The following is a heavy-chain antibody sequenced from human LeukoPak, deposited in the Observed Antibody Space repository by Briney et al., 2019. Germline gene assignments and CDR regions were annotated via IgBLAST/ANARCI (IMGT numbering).Heavy chain of an antibody. D-gene: IGHD2-2*01. Sequence: GASVKVSCKTSGFTFTNYGFSWVRQAPGQGLEWMGWISAYNGNTKYAQKVQGRVTLTTDTSTSTAYMELRTLTSDDTAVYYCATGAFCSSSSCYGHEYWGQGTLVVVSS. V-gene: IGHV1-18*01. CDR3: ATGAFCSSSSCYGHEY. CDR1: GFTFTNYG. J-gene: IGHJ4*02. CDR2: ISAYNGNT.